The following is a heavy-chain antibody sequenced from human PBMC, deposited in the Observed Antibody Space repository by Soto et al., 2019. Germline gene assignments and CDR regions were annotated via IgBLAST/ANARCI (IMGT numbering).Heavy chain of an antibody. J-gene: IGHJ6*02. CDR2: LNYDETTT. D-gene: IGHD3-10*01. CDR1: GFSFRMYR. Sequence: DGSLRLPCAASGFSFRMYRIHWVRPVPGKGMVWGSLLNYDETTTSYADSVKGRFTISRDNVKNTLYLQMSSLRAEDTAVYYCAFGEESRYYYYGMDVWGQGTTVTVSS. CDR3: AFGEESRYYYYGMDV. V-gene: IGHV3-74*01.